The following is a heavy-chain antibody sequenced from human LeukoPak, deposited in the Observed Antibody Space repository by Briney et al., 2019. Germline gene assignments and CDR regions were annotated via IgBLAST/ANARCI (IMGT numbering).Heavy chain of an antibody. D-gene: IGHD2-2*01. CDR1: GYTFTGYY. V-gene: IGHV1-2*02. CDR3: ARSDIVVVPAAYIDY. J-gene: IGHJ4*02. Sequence: ASVTVSCKASGYTFTGYYMHWVRQAPGQGLEWMGWINPNSGGTNYAQKFQGRVTMTRDTSISTAYMELSRLRSDDTAVYYCARSDIVVVPAAYIDYWGQGTLVTVSS. CDR2: INPNSGGT.